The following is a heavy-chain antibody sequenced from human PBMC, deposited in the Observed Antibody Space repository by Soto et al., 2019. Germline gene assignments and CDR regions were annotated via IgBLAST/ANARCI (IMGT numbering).Heavy chain of an antibody. J-gene: IGHJ4*02. V-gene: IGHV4-34*01. Sequence: QVQLQQWGAGLLKPSETLSLTCAVYGGSFSGYYWSWIRQPPGKGLEWIGEINHSGSTNYNPSLKSRVTISVDTSKTQFSLKLSSVTAADTAVYYCATRFPQGAGGGVVVAAAIDYWGQGTLVTVSS. CDR1: GGSFSGYY. CDR3: ATRFPQGAGGGVVVAAAIDY. D-gene: IGHD2-15*01. CDR2: INHSGST.